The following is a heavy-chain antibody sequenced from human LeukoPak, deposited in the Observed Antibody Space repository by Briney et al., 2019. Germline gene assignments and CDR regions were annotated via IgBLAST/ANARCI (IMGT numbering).Heavy chain of an antibody. CDR1: GFTFDDYA. D-gene: IGHD6-13*01. CDR3: AKDGQGRYSSPSRGYYYYYMDV. Sequence: GGSLRLSCAASGFTFDDYAMHWVRQAPGKGLEWVSGISWNSGSIGYADSVKGRFTISRDNAKNSLYLQMNSLRAEDMALYYCAKDGQGRYSSPSRGYYYYYMDVWGKGTTVTVSS. J-gene: IGHJ6*03. CDR2: ISWNSGSI. V-gene: IGHV3-9*03.